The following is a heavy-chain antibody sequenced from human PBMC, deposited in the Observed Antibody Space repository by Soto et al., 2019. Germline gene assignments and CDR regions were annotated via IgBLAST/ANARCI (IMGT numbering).Heavy chain of an antibody. J-gene: IGHJ4*02. D-gene: IGHD2-15*01. CDR3: AQTMVARTPFFDH. CDR2: IYSTGAT. V-gene: IGHV4-4*07. Sequence: QVQLQESGPGLVKPSETLSLKCTVSGGSISRNYWSWIRQPAGKGLEWIGRIYSTGATNYNPSLKSRVSLSVDTSRNQFSLKLTSVTAADTAIYYCAQTMVARTPFFDHWGQGTPVTVSS. CDR1: GGSISRNY.